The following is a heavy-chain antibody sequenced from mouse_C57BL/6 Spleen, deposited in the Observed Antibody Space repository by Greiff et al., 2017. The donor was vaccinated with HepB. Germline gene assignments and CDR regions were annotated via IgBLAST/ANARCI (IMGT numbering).Heavy chain of an antibody. CDR1: GYTFTEYT. Sequence: QVQLQQSGAELVKPGASVKLSCKASGYTFTEYTIHWVKQRSGQGLEWIGWFYPGSGSIKYNEKFKDKATLTADKSSSTAYMQLSSLTYEDSAVYYCARNGDPRPWFAYWGQGTLVTVSA. CDR3: ARNGDPRPWFAY. CDR2: FYPGSGSI. V-gene: IGHV1-62-2*01. J-gene: IGHJ3*01.